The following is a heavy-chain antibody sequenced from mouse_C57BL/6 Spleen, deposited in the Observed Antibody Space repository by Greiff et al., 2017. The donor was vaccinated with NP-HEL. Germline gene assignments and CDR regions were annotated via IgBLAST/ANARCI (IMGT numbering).Heavy chain of an antibody. CDR1: GFTFSDYG. J-gene: IGHJ4*01. CDR2: ISSGSSTI. CDR3: ARENYSNRYYYAMDY. D-gene: IGHD2-5*01. Sequence: EVQGVESGGGLVKPGGSLKLSCAASGFTFSDYGMHWVRQAPEKGLEWVAYISSGSSTIYYADTVKGRFTISRDNAKNTLVLQMTSLRSEDTAMYYCARENYSNRYYYAMDYWGQGTSVTVSS. V-gene: IGHV5-17*01.